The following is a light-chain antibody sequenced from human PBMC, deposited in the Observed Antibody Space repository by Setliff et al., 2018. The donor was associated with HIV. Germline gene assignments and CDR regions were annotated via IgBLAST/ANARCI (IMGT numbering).Light chain of an antibody. CDR2: DTR. J-gene: IGLJ3*02. CDR3: LLSYYGTRV. CDR1: TGAVTSGHY. Sequence: QAVVTQEPSLTVSPGGTVTLTCGSSTGAVTSGHYPYWFQQKPGQAPRTPIYDTRNKHSWTPARFSGSLLGGKAALTLSGAQPADEAEYYCLLSYYGTRVFGGGTKVTVL. V-gene: IGLV7-46*01.